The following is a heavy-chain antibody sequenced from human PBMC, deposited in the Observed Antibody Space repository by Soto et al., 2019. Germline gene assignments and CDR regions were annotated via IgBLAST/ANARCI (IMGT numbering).Heavy chain of an antibody. CDR1: GGSISGSPYH. CDR2: IGDDGGV. V-gene: IGHV4-39*02. D-gene: IGHD5-18*01. J-gene: IGHJ4*02. Sequence: PSETLSLTCTVSGGSISGSPYHWGWIRQPPGKGLEWIGSIGDDGGVYYNPSLRGRATLLVDRSNNRLSLNLNSVTAADTAVYYCAIPPPIQVARPDYWGQGILVTVSS. CDR3: AIPPPIQVARPDY.